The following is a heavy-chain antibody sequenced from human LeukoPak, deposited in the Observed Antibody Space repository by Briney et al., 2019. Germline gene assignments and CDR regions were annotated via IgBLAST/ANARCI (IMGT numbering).Heavy chain of an antibody. Sequence: GESLKISCMGSGYTFTNYWIGWVRQMPGKVLEWMGIIWPSDSDTRYSPSFQGQVTISADKSISTAYLQWSSLKASDTAIYFCARRISGYYIDYWGQGTLVSVSS. V-gene: IGHV5-51*01. CDR1: GYTFTNYW. CDR2: IWPSDSDT. CDR3: ARRISGYYIDY. D-gene: IGHD1-26*01. J-gene: IGHJ4*02.